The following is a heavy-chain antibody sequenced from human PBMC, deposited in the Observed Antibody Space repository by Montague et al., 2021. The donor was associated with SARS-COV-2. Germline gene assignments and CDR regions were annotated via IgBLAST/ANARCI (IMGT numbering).Heavy chain of an antibody. D-gene: IGHD6-25*01. J-gene: IGHJ2*01. Sequence: SLRLSCAASGFTFSSYGMHWVRQAPGKGLEWVAVIWYDGSNKYYADSVKGRFTISRDNSKNTLYLQMNSLRAEDTAVYYCAKEIIEAAADWYFDLWGRGTLVTVSS. CDR1: GFTFSSYG. CDR2: IWYDGSNK. CDR3: AKEIIEAAADWYFDL. V-gene: IGHV3-33*06.